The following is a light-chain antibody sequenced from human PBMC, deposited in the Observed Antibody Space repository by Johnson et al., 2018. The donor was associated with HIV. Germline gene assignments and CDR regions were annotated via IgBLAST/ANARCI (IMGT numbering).Light chain of an antibody. CDR2: DNN. V-gene: IGLV1-51*01. J-gene: IGLJ1*01. CDR1: NSNIGNNY. CDR3: GTWDSSLRGGV. Sequence: QSVLTQPPSVSAAPGQKVTISCSGSNSNIGNNYVSWYQQLPGTAPKLLIYDNNQRPSGIPDRFSGSKSGTSATLAITGLQTGDEADYYCGTWDSSLRGGVFGTGTKVTVL.